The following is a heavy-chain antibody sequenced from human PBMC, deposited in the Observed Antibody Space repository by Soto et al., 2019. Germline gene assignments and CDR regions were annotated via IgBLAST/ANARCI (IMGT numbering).Heavy chain of an antibody. D-gene: IGHD3-22*01. CDR1: GGTFSSYA. Sequence: ASVKVSCKASGGTFSSYAISWVRQAPGQGLEWMGGIIPIFGTANYAQKLKGRVTITADESTRTAYIELNSLRAEDTAVYYYARFLYYYNSSGYYHEYYFDYWGRGTVVTFSS. J-gene: IGHJ4*02. V-gene: IGHV1-69*13. CDR2: IIPIFGTA. CDR3: ARFLYYYNSSGYYHEYYFDY.